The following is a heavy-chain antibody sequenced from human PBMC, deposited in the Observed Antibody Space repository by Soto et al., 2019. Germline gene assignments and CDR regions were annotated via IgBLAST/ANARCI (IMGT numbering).Heavy chain of an antibody. V-gene: IGHV4-34*01. Sequence: QVQLQQWGAGLLKPSETLSLTCAVYGGSFSGYYWSWIRQPPGKGLEWIGEINHSGSTNYNPSLKSRVTISVDTSKNQFSLKLSSVTAADTAVYYCARDQIMYSSSWYYYYYCMDVWGQGTTVTVSS. J-gene: IGHJ6*02. CDR3: ARDQIMYSSSWYYYYYCMDV. CDR1: GGSFSGYY. CDR2: INHSGST. D-gene: IGHD6-13*01.